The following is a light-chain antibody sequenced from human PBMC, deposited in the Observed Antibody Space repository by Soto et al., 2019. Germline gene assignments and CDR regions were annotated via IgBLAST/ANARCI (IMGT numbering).Light chain of an antibody. CDR2: GAS. CDR1: QNVDSNC. CDR3: QQYGSSPPWT. V-gene: IGKV3-20*01. J-gene: IGKJ1*01. Sequence: TVALSERERPTLSGRASQNVDSNCLAWYQQRVGQAPRILIFGASGRATGIPDRFSGSGSGTDFTLTISRLEPEDFAVYYCQQYGSSPPWTFGQRSIVDVK.